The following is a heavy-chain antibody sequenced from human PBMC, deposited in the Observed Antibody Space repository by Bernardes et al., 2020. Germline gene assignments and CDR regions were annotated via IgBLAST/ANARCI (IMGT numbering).Heavy chain of an antibody. V-gene: IGHV3-7*01. CDR1: GFTFSSYW. Sequence: GGSLRLSCAASGFTFSSYWMSWVRQAPGKGLEWVANIKGDGSQRSSVDSVRGRFTISRDNARTSVFLQMERLRAEDTAVYYCAGDVGGTDWRFGFDVWGPGTMVHVSS. CDR2: IKGDGSQR. D-gene: IGHD3-9*01. CDR3: AGDVGGTDWRFGFDV. J-gene: IGHJ3*01.